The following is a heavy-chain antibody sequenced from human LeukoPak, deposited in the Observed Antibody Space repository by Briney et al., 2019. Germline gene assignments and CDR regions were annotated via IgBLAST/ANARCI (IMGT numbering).Heavy chain of an antibody. CDR3: ARQESGFAPKYYYYMDV. CDR2: ISSSGSTI. J-gene: IGHJ6*03. V-gene: IGHV3-48*03. D-gene: IGHD3-10*01. CDR1: GFTFSSYE. Sequence: GGSLRLSCAASGFTFSSYEMNWVRQAPGKGLEWVSYISSSGSTIYYADSVKGRFTISADKSINTAYLQWSSLKASDTAMYYCARQESGFAPKYYYYMDVWGKGTTVTVSS.